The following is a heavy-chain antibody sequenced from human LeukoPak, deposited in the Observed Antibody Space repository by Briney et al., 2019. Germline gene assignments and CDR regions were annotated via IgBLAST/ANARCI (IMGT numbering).Heavy chain of an antibody. D-gene: IGHD3-22*01. CDR2: IYYRGST. V-gene: IGHV4-39*01. Sequence: SETLSLTCTVSGGSISSSSYYWGWIRQPPGKGLEWIGSIYYRGSTYYNPSLKSRVTISVDTSKNQFSLKLSSVAAADTAVYYCARLGYYDSSAYYYAFDYWGQGTLVTVSS. CDR3: ARLGYYDSSAYYYAFDY. J-gene: IGHJ4*02. CDR1: GGSISSSSYY.